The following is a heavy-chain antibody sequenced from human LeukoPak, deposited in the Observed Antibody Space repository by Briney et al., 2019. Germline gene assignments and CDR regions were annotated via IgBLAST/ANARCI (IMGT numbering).Heavy chain of an antibody. D-gene: IGHD2-21*02. J-gene: IGHJ4*02. Sequence: AGGSLRLSCAASGFTFSSYWMSWVRQAPGKGLEWVANIKQDGSEKYYVDSVKGRFTISRDNAKSSLYLQMNSLRAEDTAVYYCAIRHCGGDCYFDYWGQGTLVTVSS. V-gene: IGHV3-7*01. CDR3: AIRHCGGDCYFDY. CDR2: IKQDGSEK. CDR1: GFTFSSYW.